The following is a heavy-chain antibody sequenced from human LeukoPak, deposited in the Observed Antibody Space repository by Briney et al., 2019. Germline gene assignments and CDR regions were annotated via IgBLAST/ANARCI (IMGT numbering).Heavy chain of an antibody. D-gene: IGHD6-13*01. J-gene: IGHJ4*02. V-gene: IGHV3-64D*06. CDR1: GFTFSSCA. CDR3: VKGSSWYYDY. Sequence: GGSLRLSCSASGFTFSSCAMHWVRQAPGKGLEYVSAISSNGGSTYYADSVKGRFTISRDNSKNTLYLQMSSLRAEDTAVYYCVKGSSWYYDYWGQGTLVTVSS. CDR2: ISSNGGST.